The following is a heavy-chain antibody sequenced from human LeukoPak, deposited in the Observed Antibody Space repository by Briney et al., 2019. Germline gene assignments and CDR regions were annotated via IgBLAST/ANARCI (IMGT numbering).Heavy chain of an antibody. J-gene: IGHJ4*02. V-gene: IGHV4-34*01. CDR1: GGSFSGYY. CDR2: INHSGST. Sequence: PSETLSLTCAVYGGSFSGYYWSWIRQPPGKGLEWIGEINHSGSTNYNPSLKSRVTISVDTSKNQFSLKLSSVTAADTAVYYCARASGYKVYYFDYWGQGTLATVSS. CDR3: ARASGYKVYYFDY. D-gene: IGHD1-1*01.